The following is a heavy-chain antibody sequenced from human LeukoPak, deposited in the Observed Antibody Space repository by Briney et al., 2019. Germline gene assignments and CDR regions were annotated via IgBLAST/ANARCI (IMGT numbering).Heavy chain of an antibody. CDR1: GFSVNDNH. CDR3: ARDNYGGLPFDQ. D-gene: IGHD4-23*01. V-gene: IGHV3-53*01. Sequence: GGSLRLSCGASGFSVNDNHMSWVRQAPGKGLDWVSLIYSDGTTYYADSVNGRFTISRDNSKNTLYLQMDSLRVEDTAVYYCARDNYGGLPFDQWGQGTLVTVSS. CDR2: IYSDGTT. J-gene: IGHJ4*02.